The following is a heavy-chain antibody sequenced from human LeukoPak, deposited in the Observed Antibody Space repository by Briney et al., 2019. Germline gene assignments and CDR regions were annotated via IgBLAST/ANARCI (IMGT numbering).Heavy chain of an antibody. CDR3: AKRDPRPGY. J-gene: IGHJ4*02. V-gene: IGHV3-30*18. CDR2: ISYDGSNK. Sequence: GGSLRLSCAASGFTFSSYGMHWVRQAPGKGLEWVAVISYDGSNKYYADSVKGRFTISRDNSKNTLYLQMNSLRAEDTAVYYCAKRDPRPGYWGQGTLVTVSS. CDR1: GFTFSSYG.